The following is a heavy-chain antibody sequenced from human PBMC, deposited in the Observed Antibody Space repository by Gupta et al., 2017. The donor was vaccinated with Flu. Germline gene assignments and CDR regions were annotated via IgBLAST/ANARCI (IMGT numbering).Heavy chain of an antibody. V-gene: IGHV5-51*03. CDR2: IYPDASDI. D-gene: IGHD1-26*01. CDR1: GYSFSRNW. CDR3: ATTPFSATHYPYY. Sequence: EVQLVQSGPEVKKPGESLKISCEVSGYSFSRNWIGWVRQMPGKGLEWMGIIYPDASDIRYGPSFQGQVTISADKSISTAYLQWSSLKASDTAMYYCATTPFSATHYPYYWGQGTLVTVSS. J-gene: IGHJ4*02.